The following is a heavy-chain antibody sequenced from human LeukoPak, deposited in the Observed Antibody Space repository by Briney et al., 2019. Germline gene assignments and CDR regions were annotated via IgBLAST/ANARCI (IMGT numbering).Heavy chain of an antibody. CDR2: ISGSSSTI. Sequence: GGSLRLSCAASGFTFSSYSMDWVRQAPGKGLEWVSYISGSSSTIYYADSVKGRFTISRDNAKNSLYLLMNSLRAEDTAVYYCAGRYCSGASCSFDYWGQGTLVTVSS. J-gene: IGHJ4*02. CDR3: AGRYCSGASCSFDY. CDR1: GFTFSSYS. D-gene: IGHD2-15*01. V-gene: IGHV3-48*01.